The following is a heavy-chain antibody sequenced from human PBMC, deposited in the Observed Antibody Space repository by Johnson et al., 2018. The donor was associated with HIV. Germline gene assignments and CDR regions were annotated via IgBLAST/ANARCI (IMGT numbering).Heavy chain of an antibody. CDR3: TRSIAATGRDALDI. CDR1: GFSFSSYG. Sequence: MLLVESGGGVVQPGRSLRLSCAASGFSFSSYGMHWVRQAPGKGLEWVGRIKSKTDGGTTDYAAPVKGRFTISRDDSKNTLYLQMNSLKTEDTAVYYCTRSIAATGRDALDIWGQGTMVTVSS. D-gene: IGHD6-13*01. V-gene: IGHV3-15*01. J-gene: IGHJ3*02. CDR2: IKSKTDGGTT.